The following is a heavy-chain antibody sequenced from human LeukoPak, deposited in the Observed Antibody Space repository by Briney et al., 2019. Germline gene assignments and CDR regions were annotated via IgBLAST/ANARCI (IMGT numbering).Heavy chain of an antibody. D-gene: IGHD3-9*01. Sequence: SETLSLTCTVSGGSISGYYWSWIRQPPGKGLEWIGYIYYSGGTNYNPSLKSRVTISVDTSKNQFSLKLSSVTAADTAVYYCARTLRYFDWCFDYWGQGTLVTVSS. V-gene: IGHV4-59*01. CDR3: ARTLRYFDWCFDY. CDR1: GGSISGYY. CDR2: IYYSGGT. J-gene: IGHJ4*02.